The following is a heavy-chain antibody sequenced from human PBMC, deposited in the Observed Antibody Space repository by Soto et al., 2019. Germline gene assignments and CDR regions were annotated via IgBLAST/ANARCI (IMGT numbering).Heavy chain of an antibody. D-gene: IGHD3-3*01. CDR1: GFTVSSNY. CDR2: IYSGGST. Sequence: GGSLRLSCAASGFTVSSNYMSWVRQAPGKGLEWVSVIYSGGSTYYADSVKGRFTISRDNSKNTLYLQMNSLRAEDTAVYYCARDVSNYDFWSGPPSWFDPWGQGTLVTVSS. CDR3: ARDVSNYDFWSGPPSWFDP. V-gene: IGHV3-66*01. J-gene: IGHJ5*02.